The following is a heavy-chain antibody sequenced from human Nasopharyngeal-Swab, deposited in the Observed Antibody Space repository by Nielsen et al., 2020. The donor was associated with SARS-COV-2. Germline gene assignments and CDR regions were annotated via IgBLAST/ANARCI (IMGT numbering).Heavy chain of an antibody. CDR3: ARDLTGTGYYGMDV. J-gene: IGHJ6*02. D-gene: IGHD1-7*01. CDR1: GFTFSSYA. CDR2: ISYDGSNK. V-gene: IGHV3-30-3*01. Sequence: GESLKISCAASGFTFSSYAMHWVRQAPGKVLEWVAVISYDGSNKYYADSVKGRFTISRDNSKNTLYLQMNSLRAEDTAVYYCARDLTGTGYYGMDVWGQGTTVTVSS.